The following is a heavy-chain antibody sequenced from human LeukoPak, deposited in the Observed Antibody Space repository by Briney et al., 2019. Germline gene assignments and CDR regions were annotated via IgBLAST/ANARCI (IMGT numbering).Heavy chain of an antibody. CDR2: INPYIGAA. CDR1: GYTFTDYY. V-gene: IGHV1-2*02. CDR3: ARASSWEPHDY. Sequence: GASVKVSCKASGYTFTDYYVHWVRQAPGQGLEWLGWINPYIGAAHSAQKFQGRVTTTRDTSISTAYMELSSLRSDDTAVYYCARASSWEPHDYWGQGTLVTVSS. J-gene: IGHJ4*02. D-gene: IGHD1-26*01.